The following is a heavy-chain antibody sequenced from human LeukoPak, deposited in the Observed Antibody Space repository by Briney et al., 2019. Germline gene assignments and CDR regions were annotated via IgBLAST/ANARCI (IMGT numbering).Heavy chain of an antibody. V-gene: IGHV4-34*01. Sequence: KPSETLSLTCAVYGGSFSGYYWSWIRQPPGKGLEWIGEINHSGSTNYNPSLKGRVTISVDTSRNQLSLKLSSVTAADTAVYYCARGELRYFDWLLRGTYFDYWGQGTLVTVSS. CDR3: ARGELRYFDWLLRGTYFDY. CDR1: GGSFSGYY. J-gene: IGHJ4*02. CDR2: INHSGST. D-gene: IGHD3-9*01.